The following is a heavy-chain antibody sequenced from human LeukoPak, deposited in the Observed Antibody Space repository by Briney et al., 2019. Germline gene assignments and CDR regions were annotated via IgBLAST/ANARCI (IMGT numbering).Heavy chain of an antibody. D-gene: IGHD3-10*01. V-gene: IGHV4-39*07. CDR2: VYYSGST. Sequence: SETLSLTCNVSGGSISSATYYWGWIRQPPGKGLEWIGSVYYSGSTYYNPSLKSRVTISVDTSKNQFSLKLSSVTAADTAVYYCARDRTPVDYYGSGSYSRFDPWGQGTLVTVSS. CDR3: ARDRTPVDYYGSGSYSRFDP. J-gene: IGHJ5*02. CDR1: GGSISSATYY.